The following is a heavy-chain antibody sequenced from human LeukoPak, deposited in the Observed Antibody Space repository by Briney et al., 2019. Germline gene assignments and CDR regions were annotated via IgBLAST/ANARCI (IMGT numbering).Heavy chain of an antibody. CDR2: INPSGGST. CDR3: ARDTCSGGNCYSFLDY. J-gene: IGHJ4*02. V-gene: IGHV1-46*01. CDR1: GGTFSSYA. D-gene: IGHD2-15*01. Sequence: ASVKVSCKASGGTFSSYAISWVRQAPGQGLEWMGIINPSGGSTSYAQKFQGRVTMTRDTSTSTVYMELSSLRSEDTAVYYCARDTCSGGNCYSFLDYWGQGTLVTVSS.